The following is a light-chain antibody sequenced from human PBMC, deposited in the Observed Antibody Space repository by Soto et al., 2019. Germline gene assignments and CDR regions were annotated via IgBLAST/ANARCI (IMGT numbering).Light chain of an antibody. V-gene: IGLV1-40*01. Sequence: QLVLTQPPSMSGVPGQRVTISCTGSSSNLGAGYDVQWYQGLPGAAPKLLIYDNTHRPSGVPNRISGSKSGTSATLAITGLQAEDEADYYCQYYDSGLSGQWVFGGGTKLTVL. J-gene: IGLJ3*02. CDR3: QYYDSGLSGQWV. CDR2: DNT. CDR1: SSNLGAGYD.